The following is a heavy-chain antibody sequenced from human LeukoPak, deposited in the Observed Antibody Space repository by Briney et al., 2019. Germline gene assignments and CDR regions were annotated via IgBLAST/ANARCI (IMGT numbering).Heavy chain of an antibody. J-gene: IGHJ4*02. CDR1: GFTFSSYA. V-gene: IGHV4-31*02. D-gene: IGHD6-19*01. CDR2: IYYSGST. CDR3: ARVSGWYVGLQYYFDY. Sequence: LRLSCAASGFTFSSYAMSWIRQHPGKGLEWIGYIYYSGSTYYNPSLKSRVTISVDTSKNQFSLKLSSVTAADTAVYYCARVSGWYVGLQYYFDYWGQGTLVTVSS.